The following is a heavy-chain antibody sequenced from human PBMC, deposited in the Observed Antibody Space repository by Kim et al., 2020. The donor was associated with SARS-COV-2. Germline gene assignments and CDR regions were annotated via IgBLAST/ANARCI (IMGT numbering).Heavy chain of an antibody. Sequence: GGSLRLSCAASGFTFSSYAMHWVRQAPGKGLEWVAVISYDGSNKYYADSVKGRFTISRDNSKNTLYLQMNSLRAEDTAVYYCARPRSGGYISYFDYWGQGTLGTASS. CDR3: ARPRSGGYISYFDY. D-gene: IGHD1-26*01. CDR2: ISYDGSNK. J-gene: IGHJ4*02. V-gene: IGHV3-30*04. CDR1: GFTFSSYA.